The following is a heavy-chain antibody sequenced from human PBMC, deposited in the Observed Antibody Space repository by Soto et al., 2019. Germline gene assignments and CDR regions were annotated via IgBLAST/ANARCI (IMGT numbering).Heavy chain of an antibody. J-gene: IGHJ4*02. CDR3: ARRYGGNFDY. Sequence: PSEILSLTCTVSGGSISSSSYYWGWIRQPPGKGLEWIGSIYYSGSTYYNPSLKSRVTISVDRSKNQFSLKLSSVTAADTAVYYCARRYGGNFDYWGQGTLVTVSS. CDR2: IYYSGST. D-gene: IGHD1-26*01. V-gene: IGHV4-39*07. CDR1: GGSISSSSYY.